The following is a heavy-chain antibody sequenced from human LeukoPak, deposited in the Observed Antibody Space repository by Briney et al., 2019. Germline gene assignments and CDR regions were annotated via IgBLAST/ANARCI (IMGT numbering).Heavy chain of an antibody. CDR2: ISSSSSYI. CDR1: GFTFSSYS. CDR3: ARDIVATIGGDY. D-gene: IGHD5-12*01. V-gene: IGHV3-21*01. Sequence: GESLRLSCAASGFTFSSYSMNWVRQAPGKGLEWVSSISSSSSYIYYADSVKGRFTISRDNAKNSLYLQMNSLRAEDTAVYYCARDIVATIGGDYWGQGTLVTVSS. J-gene: IGHJ4*02.